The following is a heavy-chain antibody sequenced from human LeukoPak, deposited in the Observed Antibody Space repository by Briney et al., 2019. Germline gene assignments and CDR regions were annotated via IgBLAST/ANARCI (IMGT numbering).Heavy chain of an antibody. Sequence: PSETLSLTCAVSGGSISSSNWWSWIRQPPGQGLEWIGEINHSGSTNYSPSLKSRVTISVDTSKNQFSLKLSSVTAADTAVYYCARRYYYGSGSYYKPPHYFDYWGQGTLVTVSS. CDR3: ARRYYYGSGSYYKPPHYFDY. CDR1: GGSISSSNW. D-gene: IGHD3-10*01. CDR2: INHSGST. V-gene: IGHV4-4*02. J-gene: IGHJ4*02.